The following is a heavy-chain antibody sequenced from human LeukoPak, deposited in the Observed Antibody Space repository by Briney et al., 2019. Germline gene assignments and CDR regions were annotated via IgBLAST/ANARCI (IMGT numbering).Heavy chain of an antibody. D-gene: IGHD3-16*01. CDR1: GGSISPYY. CDR2: MYYSGST. Sequence: SETLSLTCTVSGGSISPYYWSWIRQPPGKGLEWIGYMYYSGSTNYNPSLKSRVTISIETSKNQFSLKLSSVTAADTAVYYCARRTGEAVWFDPWGQGTLVTVSS. CDR3: ARRTGEAVWFDP. V-gene: IGHV4-59*08. J-gene: IGHJ5*02.